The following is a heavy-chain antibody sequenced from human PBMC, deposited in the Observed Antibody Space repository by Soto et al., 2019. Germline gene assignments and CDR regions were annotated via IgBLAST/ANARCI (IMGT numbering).Heavy chain of an antibody. D-gene: IGHD2-8*01. J-gene: IGHJ6*02. V-gene: IGHV1-18*01. CDR3: ARDPYHVLMVNAPNLYGMDV. CDR2: ITTYNGNT. Sequence: QVQLVQCGAEVKKPGASVKVSCRASGYTFTTYDISWVRQAPGQGVEWMGRITTYNGNTNYPQSLQGRLTMTTDTSTTTAYMELRSLRSDDTAVYYCARDPYHVLMVNAPNLYGMDVWGQGTTVTVSS. CDR1: GYTFTTYD.